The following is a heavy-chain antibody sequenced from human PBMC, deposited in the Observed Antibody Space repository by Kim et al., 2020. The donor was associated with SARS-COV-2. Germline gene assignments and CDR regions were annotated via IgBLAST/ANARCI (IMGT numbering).Heavy chain of an antibody. V-gene: IGHV3-30*02. CDR3: AKDQGGIWHSYDWFDP. Sequence: DSVRGRFTISRDHSKNTLYLEMSSRRPEDTAVYYCAKDQGGIWHSYDWFDPWGQGTLVTVPS. J-gene: IGHJ5*02. D-gene: IGHD3-16*01.